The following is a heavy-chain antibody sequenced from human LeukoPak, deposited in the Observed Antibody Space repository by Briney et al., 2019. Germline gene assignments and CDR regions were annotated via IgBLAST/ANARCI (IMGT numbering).Heavy chain of an antibody. V-gene: IGHV3-48*04. CDR2: ISDRSSTI. CDR1: GFTFTEYS. J-gene: IGHJ6*03. D-gene: IGHD3-10*01. CDR3: ARVRGPTLKTCYMDV. Sequence: GGSLRLSCAASGFTFTEYSIIWVRQAPGKGLEWVSFISDISDRSSTIHYADSVKGRFAISRDNTERSVYLQMNSLRADDTAVYYCARVRGPTLKTCYMDVWGTGTTVTVSS.